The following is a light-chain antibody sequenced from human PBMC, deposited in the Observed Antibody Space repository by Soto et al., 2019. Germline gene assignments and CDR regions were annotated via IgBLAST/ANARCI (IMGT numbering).Light chain of an antibody. J-gene: IGLJ1*01. Sequence: QSVLTQPASVSGSLGQSITISCTGTSSDVGGYNYVSWYQQHPGKAPKLMIYEVSNRPSGVSTRFSGSKSANTASLPISGLQAEDEADYFCSSYTSSSNYVFGTGTKVTVL. CDR2: EVS. CDR1: SSDVGGYNY. V-gene: IGLV2-14*01. CDR3: SSYTSSSNYV.